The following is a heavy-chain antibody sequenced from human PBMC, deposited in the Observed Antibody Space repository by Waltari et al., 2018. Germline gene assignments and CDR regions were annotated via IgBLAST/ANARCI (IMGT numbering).Heavy chain of an antibody. CDR2: ISSDGGST. V-gene: IGHV3-43*01. Sequence: EVHLVESGGVVVQPGGSLRLSCAASGFTFDAYAMHWVRQVPGKGLEWVSLISSDGGSTYYADSVKGRFTISRDNNRNSLYLQMNSLTTEDSALYYCAKDILHYDASGTEGYFDYWGQGTRVTVSS. CDR3: AKDILHYDASGTEGYFDY. J-gene: IGHJ4*02. CDR1: GFTFDAYA. D-gene: IGHD3-10*01.